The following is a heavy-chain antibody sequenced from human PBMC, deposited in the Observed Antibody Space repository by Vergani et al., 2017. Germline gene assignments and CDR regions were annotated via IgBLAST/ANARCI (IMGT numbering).Heavy chain of an antibody. CDR3: ARGGYSSSWYLFFWDY. CDR1: GYTFTSYG. V-gene: IGHV1-18*04. CDR2: ISAYNGNT. D-gene: IGHD6-13*01. J-gene: IGHJ4*02. Sequence: QVQLVQSGAEVKKPGASVKVSCKSSGYTFTSYGISWVRQATGQGLEWMGWISAYNGNTNYAQTLQGRVTMTTDTSTSRAYMELRSLRSGDTAVYYCARGGYSSSWYLFFWDYWGEGTLVTVSS.